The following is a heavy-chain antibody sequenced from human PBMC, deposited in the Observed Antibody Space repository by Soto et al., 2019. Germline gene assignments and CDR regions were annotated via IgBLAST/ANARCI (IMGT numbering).Heavy chain of an antibody. Sequence: GGSLRLSCAASGFTFSSYAMSWVRQAPGKGLEWVSAISGSGGSTYYADSAKGRFTISRDNSKNTLYLQMNSLRAEDTAVYYCARTIPPDIVVVVAANYFDYWGQGTLVTVSS. J-gene: IGHJ4*02. V-gene: IGHV3-23*01. CDR1: GFTFSSYA. CDR3: ARTIPPDIVVVVAANYFDY. CDR2: ISGSGGST. D-gene: IGHD2-15*01.